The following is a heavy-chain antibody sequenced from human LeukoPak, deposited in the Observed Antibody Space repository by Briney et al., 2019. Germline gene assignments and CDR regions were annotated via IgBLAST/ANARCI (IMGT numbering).Heavy chain of an antibody. V-gene: IGHV4-30-4*08. CDR2: MYYTGNT. Sequence: SETLSLTCTVSGGSISSHYWSWIRQPPGKGLEWIGYMYYTGNTYYTPSLKSRLTISVDTSKNQFSLRLSSVTAADTAVYYCARIRPSLYYYMDVWGKGTTVTVSS. CDR1: GGSISSHY. J-gene: IGHJ6*03. CDR3: ARIRPSLYYYMDV.